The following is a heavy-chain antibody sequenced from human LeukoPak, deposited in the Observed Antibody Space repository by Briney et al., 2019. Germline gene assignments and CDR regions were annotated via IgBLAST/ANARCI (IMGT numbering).Heavy chain of an antibody. J-gene: IGHJ4*02. CDR2: TKQDGSEK. Sequence: GGSLRLSWAASGFTFSYYWMSWVRQAPVKGLEWVANTKQDGSEKYYVDSVKGRFTISRDNAKNSLYLQMNSLRAEDTAVYYCARDGGLLWFGELYLPLDYWGQGTLVTVSS. D-gene: IGHD3-10*01. CDR1: GFTFSYYW. V-gene: IGHV3-7*01. CDR3: ARDGGLLWFGELYLPLDY.